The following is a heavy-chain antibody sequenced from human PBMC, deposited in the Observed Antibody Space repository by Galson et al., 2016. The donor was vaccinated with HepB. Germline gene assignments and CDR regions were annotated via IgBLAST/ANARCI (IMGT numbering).Heavy chain of an antibody. V-gene: IGHV1-3*01. CDR1: GYTFTGYV. J-gene: IGHJ6*02. CDR3: TGDRVWCSIPKCYGGYFGTDV. CDR2: NNPGNGNK. Sequence: SVKVSCKASGYTFTGYVLHWVRQAPGQKLEWMGWNNPGNGNKQYSQNFHGRITSTRDTSATTTHMELTSHKSEDAALYYCTGDRVWCSIPKCYGGYFGTDVWGQGTTVTVSS. D-gene: IGHD2-8*01.